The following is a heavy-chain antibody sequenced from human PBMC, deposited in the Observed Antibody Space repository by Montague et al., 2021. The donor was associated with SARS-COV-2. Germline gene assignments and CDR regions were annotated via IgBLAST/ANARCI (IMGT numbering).Heavy chain of an antibody. D-gene: IGHD3-22*01. J-gene: IGHJ3*02. CDR2: IYYSGST. Sequence: TLSLTCTVSGGSISSGGYYWSWIRQHPGKGLKWIGYIYYSGSTYYNPSLKSRVTISVDTSKNQFPLKLSSVTAADTAVYYCARVQGITMIVVVIGAFDIWGQGTMVTVSS. V-gene: IGHV4-31*03. CDR1: GGSISSGGYY. CDR3: ARVQGITMIVVVIGAFDI.